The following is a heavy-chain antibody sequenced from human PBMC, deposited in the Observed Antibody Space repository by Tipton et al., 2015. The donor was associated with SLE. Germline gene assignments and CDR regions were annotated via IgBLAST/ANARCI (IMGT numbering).Heavy chain of an antibody. Sequence: SLRLSCSVSGFRLDEYNMNWVRQTPEKGLEWVALLTWGGDHTNYADYFKGRFIISRDDDKTSLFLQMNSLRSEDSGVYYCAKAHLPNSYFDVMDLWGQGTPVTVSS. CDR3: AKAHLPNSYFDVMDL. CDR2: LTWGGDHT. CDR1: GFRLDEYN. J-gene: IGHJ6*02. V-gene: IGHV3-43*01. D-gene: IGHD4-23*01.